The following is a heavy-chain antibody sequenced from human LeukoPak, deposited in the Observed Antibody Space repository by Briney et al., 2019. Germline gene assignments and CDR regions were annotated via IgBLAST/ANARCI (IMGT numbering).Heavy chain of an antibody. CDR1: GFTLSSYG. Sequence: PGRSLRLSCAASGFTLSSYGMHWVRQAPGKGLEWVAVISYDGSNKYYADSVKGRFTISRDNSKNTLYLQMNSLRAEDTAVYYCAKQSWGSTYYFDYWGQGTLVTVSS. J-gene: IGHJ4*02. CDR2: ISYDGSNK. V-gene: IGHV3-30*18. D-gene: IGHD7-27*01. CDR3: AKQSWGSTYYFDY.